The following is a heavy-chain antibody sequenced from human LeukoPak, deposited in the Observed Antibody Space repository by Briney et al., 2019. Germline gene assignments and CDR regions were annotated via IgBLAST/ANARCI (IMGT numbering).Heavy chain of an antibody. V-gene: IGHV3-30*02. D-gene: IGHD3-3*01. CDR2: IRYDGSNK. CDR3: ARVPPGYGVGYYMDV. Sequence: QPGGSLRLSCAASGFTFSSYGMHWVRQAPGKGLEWVAFIRYDGSNKYYADSVKGRFTISRDNSKNTLYLQMNSLRAEDTAVYYCARVPPGYGVGYYMDVWGKGTTVTVSS. CDR1: GFTFSSYG. J-gene: IGHJ6*03.